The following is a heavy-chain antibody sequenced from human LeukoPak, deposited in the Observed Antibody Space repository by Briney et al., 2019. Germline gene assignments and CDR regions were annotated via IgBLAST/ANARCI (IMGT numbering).Heavy chain of an antibody. V-gene: IGHV1-2*06. CDR2: INPNSGGT. CDR3: ASTMIVVVNAFDI. Sequence: ASVKVSCKASGYTFTGYYMHWVRQAPGQGLEWMGRINPNSGGTNYAQKFQGRVTMTRDTSISTAYMELSSLRSDDTAVYYCASTMIVVVNAFDIWGQGTMVTVSS. J-gene: IGHJ3*02. D-gene: IGHD3-22*01. CDR1: GYTFTGYY.